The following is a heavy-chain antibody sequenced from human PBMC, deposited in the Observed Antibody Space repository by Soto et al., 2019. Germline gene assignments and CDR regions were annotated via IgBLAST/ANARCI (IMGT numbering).Heavy chain of an antibody. Sequence: SVKVSCKASGGTFSSYTISWVRQAPGQGLEWMGRIIPILGIANYAQKFQGRVTITADKSTSTAYMELSSLRSEDTAVYYCARDKKDYYDSRGYYTDTNYYYYYGMDVWG. CDR3: ARDKKDYYDSRGYYTDTNYYYYYGMDV. CDR2: IIPILGIA. J-gene: IGHJ6*02. V-gene: IGHV1-69*04. D-gene: IGHD3-22*01. CDR1: GGTFSSYT.